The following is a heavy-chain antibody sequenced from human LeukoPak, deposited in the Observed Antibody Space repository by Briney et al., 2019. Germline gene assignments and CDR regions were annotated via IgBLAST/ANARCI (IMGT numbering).Heavy chain of an antibody. CDR2: IIPMFGTT. CDR3: ASVTVTTWAPDGHMDV. Sequence: GASVKVSCKASGDTFSSYAISWVRQAPGQGLEWMGRIIPMFGTTNYAQNFQGRVTITTDESTSTAYMEVSSLRIEDTAVYYCASVTVTTWAPDGHMDVWGKGTTVTVSS. D-gene: IGHD4-11*01. J-gene: IGHJ6*03. CDR1: GDTFSSYA. V-gene: IGHV1-69*05.